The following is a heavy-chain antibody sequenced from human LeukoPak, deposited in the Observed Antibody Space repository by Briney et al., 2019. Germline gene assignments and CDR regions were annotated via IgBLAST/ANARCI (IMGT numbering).Heavy chain of an antibody. D-gene: IGHD3-10*01. CDR1: GGSISSSSYY. V-gene: IGHV4-39*01. Sequence: SETLPLTCTVSGGSISSSSYYWGWIRQPPGKGLEWIGSIYYSGSTYYNPSLKSRVTISVDTSKNQFSLKLSSVTASDTAVYYCARQGWFGELLSPLDYWGQGTLVTVSS. J-gene: IGHJ4*02. CDR3: ARQGWFGELLSPLDY. CDR2: IYYSGST.